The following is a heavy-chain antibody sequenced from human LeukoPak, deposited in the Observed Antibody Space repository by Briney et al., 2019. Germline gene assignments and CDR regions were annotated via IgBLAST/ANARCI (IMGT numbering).Heavy chain of an antibody. CDR2: INPNSGGT. J-gene: IGHJ4*02. Sequence: ASVKVSCTASGYTFTGYYMHWVRQAPGQGLEWMGWINPNSGGTNYAQKFQGRVTMTRDTSISTAYMELSRLRSDDTAVYYCARGSDYGDYGDYWGQGTLVTVSS. V-gene: IGHV1-2*02. D-gene: IGHD4-17*01. CDR1: GYTFTGYY. CDR3: ARGSDYGDYGDY.